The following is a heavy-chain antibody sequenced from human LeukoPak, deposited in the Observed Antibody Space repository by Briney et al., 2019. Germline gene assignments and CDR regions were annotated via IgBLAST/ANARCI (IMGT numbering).Heavy chain of an antibody. CDR1: GGTFSSHA. CDR3: ARVPLHDRNDYYYPH. J-gene: IGHJ1*01. Sequence: SVKVSCKASGGTFSSHAISWVRQAPGQGLEWMGGIIPVFGTANYAQKFQGRVTITADESTSTAYMELSSLRSEDTAVYYCARVPLHDRNDYYYPHWGQGTVVTVSS. CDR2: IIPVFGTA. V-gene: IGHV1-69*13. D-gene: IGHD3-22*01.